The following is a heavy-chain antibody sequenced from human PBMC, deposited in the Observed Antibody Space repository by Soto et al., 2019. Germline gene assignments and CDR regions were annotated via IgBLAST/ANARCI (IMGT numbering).Heavy chain of an antibody. CDR2: IYYSGIT. J-gene: IGHJ4*02. CDR3: AREYSSSSSFDY. D-gene: IGHD6-6*01. V-gene: IGHV4-61*01. CDR1: GGSVSGGSYY. Sequence: SETLSLTCTVSGGSVSGGSYYWSWIRQPPGKGLEWIGYIYYSGITNYNPSLKSRVTISVDTSKNQFSLKLSSVTAADTAVYYCAREYSSSSSFDYWGQGTLVTVSS.